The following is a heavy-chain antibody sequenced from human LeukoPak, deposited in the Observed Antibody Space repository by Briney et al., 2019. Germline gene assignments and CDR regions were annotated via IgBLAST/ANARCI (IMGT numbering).Heavy chain of an antibody. CDR2: ISYDGSNK. V-gene: IGHV3-30*03. D-gene: IGHD2-15*01. CDR1: GFTFSSYG. J-gene: IGHJ6*03. Sequence: GGSLRLSCAASGFTFSSYGMHWVRQAPGKGLEWVAVISYDGSNKYYADSVKGRFTISRDNSKNTLYLQMNSLRAEDTAVYYCARPSETTPHYYYYMDVWGKGTTVTISS. CDR3: ARPSETTPHYYYYMDV.